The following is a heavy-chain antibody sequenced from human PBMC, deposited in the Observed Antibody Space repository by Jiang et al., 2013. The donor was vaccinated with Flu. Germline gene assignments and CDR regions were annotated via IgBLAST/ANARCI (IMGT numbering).Heavy chain of an antibody. V-gene: IGHV6-1*01. CDR2: TYYRSRWFI. CDR1: GDSVSSNSAA. CDR3: ARGYSLDY. J-gene: IGHJ4*02. D-gene: IGHD5-18*01. Sequence: QTLSLTCTISGDSVSSNSAAWNWLRQSPSRGLEWLGRTYYRSRWFIDYAEFVKSRITINPDASKNQFSLQLYSVTPEDTAVYYCARGYSLDYWGQGTLVTVSS.